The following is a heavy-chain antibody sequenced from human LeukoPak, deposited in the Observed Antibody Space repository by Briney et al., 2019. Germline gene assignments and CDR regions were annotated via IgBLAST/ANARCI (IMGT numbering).Heavy chain of an antibody. J-gene: IGHJ4*02. CDR2: INSDGSST. CDR1: GFTFSSYW. V-gene: IGHV3-74*01. Sequence: PGGSLRLSCAASGFTFSSYWMHWVRQAPGRGLVWVSRINSDGSSTSYADSVQVRLTISRDNAKNTLYLQMNSLRAEDTAVYYCARDDSGSYYPPFDYWGQGTLVTVSS. D-gene: IGHD1-26*01. CDR3: ARDDSGSYYPPFDY.